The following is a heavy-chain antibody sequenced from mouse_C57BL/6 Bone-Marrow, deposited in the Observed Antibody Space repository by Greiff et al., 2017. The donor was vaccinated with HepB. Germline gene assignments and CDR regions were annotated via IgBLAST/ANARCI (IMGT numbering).Heavy chain of an antibody. J-gene: IGHJ2*01. CDR2: IDPSDSYT. CDR3: ARCRDFDY. V-gene: IGHV1-59*01. Sequence: QVQLQQPGAELVRPGTSVKLSCKASGYTFTSYWMHWVKQRPGQGLEWIGVIDPSDSYTNYNQKFKGKATLTVDTSSSTAYMQLISLTSEDSAVYYCARCRDFDYWGQGTTLTVSS. CDR1: GYTFTSYW.